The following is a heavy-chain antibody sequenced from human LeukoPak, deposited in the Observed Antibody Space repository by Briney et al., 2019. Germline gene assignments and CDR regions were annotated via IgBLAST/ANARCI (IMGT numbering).Heavy chain of an antibody. Sequence: GGSLRLSCAASGFTFSTYNMNWVRHAPGKGLEWISSITSSSSYIYYADSVKGRFTISRDNSKNTLDLQMNSLRAEDTAVYYCAKDCCGDYRLYDYWGQGTLVTVSS. CDR1: GFTFSTYN. J-gene: IGHJ4*02. CDR3: AKDCCGDYRLYDY. CDR2: ITSSSSYI. V-gene: IGHV3-21*04. D-gene: IGHD4-17*01.